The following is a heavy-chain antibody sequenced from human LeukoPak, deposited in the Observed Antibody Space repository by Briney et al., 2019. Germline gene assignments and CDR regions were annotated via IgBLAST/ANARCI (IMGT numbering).Heavy chain of an antibody. Sequence: GASVKVSCKASGYTFTSYDINWVRQATGQGLEWMGWMNPNSGNTGYAQKFQGRVTITRNTSISTAYMELSSLRSEDTAVYYCARGNKGFWSGYYPYYYYYMDVWGKGTTVTVSS. CDR1: GYTFTSYD. CDR2: MNPNSGNT. V-gene: IGHV1-8*03. D-gene: IGHD3-3*01. CDR3: ARGNKGFWSGYYPYYYYYMDV. J-gene: IGHJ6*03.